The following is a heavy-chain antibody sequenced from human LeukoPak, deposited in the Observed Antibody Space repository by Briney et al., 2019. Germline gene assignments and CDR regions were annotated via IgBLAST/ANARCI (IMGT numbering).Heavy chain of an antibody. CDR2: INPNSGGT. D-gene: IGHD5-12*01. CDR1: GYTFTGYY. Sequence: ASVKVSCKASGYTFTGYYMHWVRQAPGQGLEWMGWINPNSGGTNYAQKFQGRVTMTRDTSISTAYMELSRLRSDDTAVYYCAREYSGYPSPGYRNPYYFDYWDQATLVTVSS. CDR3: AREYSGYPSPGYRNPYYFDY. J-gene: IGHJ4*02. V-gene: IGHV1-2*02.